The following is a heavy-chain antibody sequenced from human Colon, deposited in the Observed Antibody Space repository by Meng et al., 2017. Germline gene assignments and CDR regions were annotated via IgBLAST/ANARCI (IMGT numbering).Heavy chain of an antibody. CDR1: GVSIRTSNW. CDR2: IHHSGSS. V-gene: IGHV4-4*02. CDR3: ATSAMDV. Sequence: QLRLQDSVPGLVNPSGTLPPTCAVSGVSIRTSNWWTCVRQTPGKGLEWIGEIHHSGSSNWNPSLKSRVSTSVDKSKNQFSLNLSSVTAADTATYYCATSAMDVWGQGTTVTVSS. J-gene: IGHJ6*02.